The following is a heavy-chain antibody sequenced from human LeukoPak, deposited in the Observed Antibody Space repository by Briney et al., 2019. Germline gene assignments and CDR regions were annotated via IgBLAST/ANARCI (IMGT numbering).Heavy chain of an antibody. V-gene: IGHV3-48*02. J-gene: IGHJ3*02. D-gene: IGHD2-8*01. CDR3: ARDAQWAFDI. CDR2: ISDGSSNI. Sequence: GGSLRLSCAASGFTFSSYSMNWVRQAPGRGLEWLSYISDGSSNIKYPDSVKGRFTISRDNAKNSLYLQMNSLRDEDTAVYYCARDAQWAFDIWGQGTMVTVSS. CDR1: GFTFSSYS.